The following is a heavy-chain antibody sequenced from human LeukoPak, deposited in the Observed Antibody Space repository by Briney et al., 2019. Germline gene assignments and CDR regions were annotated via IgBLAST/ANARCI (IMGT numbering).Heavy chain of an antibody. CDR1: GGSISSYY. CDR3: AREYSCSSGGYYFDY. D-gene: IGHD6-6*01. V-gene: IGHV4-59*01. J-gene: IGHJ4*02. Sequence: SETLSLTCTVSGGSISSYYWNWIRQPPGKGLEWIGYIYYSGSTNYNPSLKSRVTISLDKSKNQFSLNLTSVTAAGTAVYYCAREYSCSSGGYYFDYWGQGTLVTVSS. CDR2: IYYSGST.